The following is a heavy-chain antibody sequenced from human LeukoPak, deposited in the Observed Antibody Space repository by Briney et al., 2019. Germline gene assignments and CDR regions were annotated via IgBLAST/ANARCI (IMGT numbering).Heavy chain of an antibody. J-gene: IGHJ6*02. V-gene: IGHV3-15*04. CDR3: TTDEDWNYARKDV. CDR1: GFTFNYAW. D-gene: IGHD1-7*01. Sequence: GGSLRLSCAASGFTFNYAWMSWVRQVPGKGLEWVGQTVSEIDGGTTDYAAPVKGRFTISRDDSKSTLYLQMNSLKIEDTAVYYCTTDEDWNYARKDVWGQGATVIVPS. CDR2: TVSEIDGGTT.